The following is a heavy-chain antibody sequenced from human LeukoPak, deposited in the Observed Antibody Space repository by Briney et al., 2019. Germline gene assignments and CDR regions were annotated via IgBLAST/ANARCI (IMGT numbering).Heavy chain of an antibody. CDR3: ARSRVVTATLSFDY. D-gene: IGHD2-21*02. J-gene: IGHJ4*02. Sequence: GASVKVSCKASGYTFTGYYMHWVRQAPGQGLEWMGWINPNSGGTNYAQKFQGRVTMTRDTSIGTAYMELSRLRSDDTAVYYCARSRVVTATLSFDYWGQGTLVTVSS. CDR2: INPNSGGT. V-gene: IGHV1-2*02. CDR1: GYTFTGYY.